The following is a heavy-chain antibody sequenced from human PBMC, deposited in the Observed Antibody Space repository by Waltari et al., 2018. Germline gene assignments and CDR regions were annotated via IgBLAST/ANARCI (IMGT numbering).Heavy chain of an antibody. Sequence: EVQLVESGGGLVQPGGSLKLSCAASGFTFSGSAMHWVRQASGKGLEWVGRIGSKANSYATAYAASVKGRFTISRDDSKNTAYLQMNSLKTEDTAVYYCTRDAAAGTGWGQGTLVTVSS. D-gene: IGHD6-13*01. CDR3: TRDAAAGTG. CDR1: GFTFSGSA. V-gene: IGHV3-73*02. J-gene: IGHJ4*02. CDR2: IGSKANSYAT.